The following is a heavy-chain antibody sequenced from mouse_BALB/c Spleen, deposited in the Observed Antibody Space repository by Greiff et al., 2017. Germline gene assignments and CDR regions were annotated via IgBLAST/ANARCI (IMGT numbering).Heavy chain of an antibody. Sequence: VQLKESGPGLVKPSQTVSLTCTVTGISITTGNYRWSWIRQFPGNKLEWIGYIYYSGTITYNPSLTSRTTITRDTSKNQFFLEMNSLTAEDTATYYCARSYGSSFDYWGQGTTLTVSS. CDR1: GISITTGNYR. D-gene: IGHD1-1*01. V-gene: IGHV3-5*02. CDR3: ARSYGSSFDY. CDR2: IYYSGTI. J-gene: IGHJ2*01.